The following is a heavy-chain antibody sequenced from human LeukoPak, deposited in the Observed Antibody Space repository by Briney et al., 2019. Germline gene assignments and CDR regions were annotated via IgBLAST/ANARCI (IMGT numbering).Heavy chain of an antibody. CDR3: ARGYPRSFYESSPERAFDI. Sequence: PSETLSLTCTVSGGSISSYYWSWIRQPAGKGLEWIGRIYTSGSTNYNPSLKSRVTMSVDTSKNQFSLKLSSVTAADTAVYYCARGYPRSFYESSPERAFDIWGQGTMVTVSS. D-gene: IGHD3-22*01. J-gene: IGHJ3*02. V-gene: IGHV4-4*07. CDR1: GGSISSYY. CDR2: IYTSGST.